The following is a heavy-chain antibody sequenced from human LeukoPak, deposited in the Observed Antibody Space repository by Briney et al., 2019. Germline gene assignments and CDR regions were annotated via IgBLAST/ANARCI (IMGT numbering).Heavy chain of an antibody. CDR1: GFTFSSYD. D-gene: IGHD3-22*01. Sequence: PGGSLRLSCAASGFTFSSYDMHWVRQATGKGLEWVSAIGTAGDTYYPGSVKGRFTISRENAKNSLYLQMNSLRAGDTAVYYCARGGTYYYDSSGYSAFDYWGQGTLVTVSS. CDR3: ARGGTYYYDSSGYSAFDY. J-gene: IGHJ4*02. V-gene: IGHV3-13*01. CDR2: IGTAGDT.